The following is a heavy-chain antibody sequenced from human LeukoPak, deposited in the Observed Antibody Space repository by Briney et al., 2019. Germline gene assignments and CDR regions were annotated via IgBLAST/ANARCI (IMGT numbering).Heavy chain of an antibody. J-gene: IGHJ4*02. D-gene: IGHD6-6*01. CDR3: ARGRGYSSSSRGFTFVDY. CDR1: GYTFTSYG. V-gene: IGHV1-18*01. Sequence: ASVKVSCKASGYTFTSYGISWVRQAPGQGLEWMGWISAYNGITNYAQKLQGRVTMTTDTSTSTAYMELRSLRSDDTAVYYCARGRGYSSSSRGFTFVDYWGQGTLVTVSS. CDR2: ISAYNGIT.